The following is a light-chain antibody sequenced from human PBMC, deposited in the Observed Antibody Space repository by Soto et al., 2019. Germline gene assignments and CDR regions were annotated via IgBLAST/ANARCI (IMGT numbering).Light chain of an antibody. J-gene: IGKJ1*01. CDR3: QQYGSSPRT. CDR2: GAS. Sequence: EIVLTQSPGTLSLSPGERATLSCGASQSVTSNYLAWYQQKPGQAPRLLIFGASTRATGIPDRFSGSGSGTDFTLTISRLEPEDFAVYYCQQYGSSPRTFGQGTKVDIK. CDR1: QSVTSNY. V-gene: IGKV3-20*01.